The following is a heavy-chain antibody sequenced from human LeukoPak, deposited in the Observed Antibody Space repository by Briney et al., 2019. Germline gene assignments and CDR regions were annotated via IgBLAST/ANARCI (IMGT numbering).Heavy chain of an antibody. J-gene: IGHJ4*02. D-gene: IGHD6-6*01. CDR2: MNPISGNT. V-gene: IGHV1-8*01. CDR3: ARPSTYSSSSTFDY. CDR1: GYTFTSYD. Sequence: ASVKVSCKASGYTFTSYDINWVRQATGQGLEWMGWMNPISGNTGYAQKFQGRVTMTRNTSISTAYMELSSLRSEDTAVYYCARPSTYSSSSTFDYWGQGTLVTVSS.